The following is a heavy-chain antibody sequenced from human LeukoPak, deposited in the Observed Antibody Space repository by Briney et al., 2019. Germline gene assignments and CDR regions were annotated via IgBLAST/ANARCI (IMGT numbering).Heavy chain of an antibody. V-gene: IGHV3-30*02. J-gene: IGHJ4*02. CDR2: IRYDGSNE. Sequence: HPGGSLRLSCVASGVTFSSYGMHWVRQAPGKGLEWVAFIRYDGSNEYYTDSVKGRFTLSRDNSKNTLYLQMNSLRAEDTAVYYCAKGEVLLWFGPDYWGQGTLVTVSS. CDR1: GVTFSSYG. D-gene: IGHD3-10*01. CDR3: AKGEVLLWFGPDY.